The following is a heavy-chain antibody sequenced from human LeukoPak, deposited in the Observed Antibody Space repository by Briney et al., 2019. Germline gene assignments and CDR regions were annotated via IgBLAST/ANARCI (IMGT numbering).Heavy chain of an antibody. CDR3: VKGKWEDNHYYFGLDV. V-gene: IGHV3-30*18. CDR1: GFTFRTYG. Sequence: QRGGSLRLSCAASGFTFRTYGMNWVRQAPGKGLEWVAVVSFDSYNDYYGDSVTGRFTISRDNSKNTVDLEMNNLRPEDTAVYFCVKGKWEDNHYYFGLDVWGPGTTVIVP. J-gene: IGHJ6*02. CDR2: VSFDSYND. D-gene: IGHD1-26*01.